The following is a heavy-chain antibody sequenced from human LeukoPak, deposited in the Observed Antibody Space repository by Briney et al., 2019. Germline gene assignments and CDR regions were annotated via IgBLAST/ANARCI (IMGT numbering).Heavy chain of an antibody. J-gene: IGHJ4*02. D-gene: IGHD5-18*01. CDR3: ARGVHNYGNFDF. Sequence: ASVKVACKASGYTFTSYYMHWVRQAPGQGLEWMGVINPSGGSTNYAQKFQGRVTMTRDTSTSTVYMELRSLRSKDTAVYSCARGVHNYGNFDFWGQGTLVTVSS. CDR1: GYTFTSYY. V-gene: IGHV1-46*01. CDR2: INPSGGST.